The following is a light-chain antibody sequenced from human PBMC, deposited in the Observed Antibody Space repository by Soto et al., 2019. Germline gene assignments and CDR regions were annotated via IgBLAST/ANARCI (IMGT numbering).Light chain of an antibody. CDR3: RSYTSSSTLEGV. Sequence: QSALTQPASVSGSPGQSITISCTGTSSDVGGYNYVSWYQQHPGKAPKLMIYDVSNRPSGVSNRFSGSKSGNTASLTISGLQAEDEADYSFRSYTSSSTLEGVFGGGTKLTVL. J-gene: IGLJ2*01. V-gene: IGLV2-14*01. CDR2: DVS. CDR1: SSDVGGYNY.